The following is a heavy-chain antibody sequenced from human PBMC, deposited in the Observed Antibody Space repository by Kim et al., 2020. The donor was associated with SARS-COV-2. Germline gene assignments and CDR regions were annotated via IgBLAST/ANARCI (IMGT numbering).Heavy chain of an antibody. V-gene: IGHV1-2*02. Sequence: TNSAQKFQDRVSLTRDTSITTAYMELNLLRSDDTAVYYCARMGSAYYYDYWGQGTLVTVSS. CDR2: T. CDR3: ARMGSAYYYDY. J-gene: IGHJ4*02. D-gene: IGHD3-10*01.